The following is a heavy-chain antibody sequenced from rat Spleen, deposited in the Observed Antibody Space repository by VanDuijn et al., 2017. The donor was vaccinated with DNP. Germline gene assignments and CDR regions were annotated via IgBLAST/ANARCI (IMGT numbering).Heavy chain of an antibody. Sequence: EVQLVESGGGLVQPGRSLILSCTASGFTFSDHNMAWVRQAPKKGLEWVATISGGGGNTYYRDSVKGRFTISRDNAKSTLYLQMDRLRSEDTATYYCVRSGGVHYGLSLDYWGQGVMVTVSS. V-gene: IGHV5-7*01. D-gene: IGHD1-6*01. CDR2: ISGGGGNT. CDR1: GFTFSDHN. CDR3: VRSGGVHYGLSLDY. J-gene: IGHJ2*01.